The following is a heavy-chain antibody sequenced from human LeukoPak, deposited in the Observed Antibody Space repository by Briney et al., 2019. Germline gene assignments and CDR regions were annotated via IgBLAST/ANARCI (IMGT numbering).Heavy chain of an antibody. V-gene: IGHV4-39*01. CDR1: GGSISSSSYY. D-gene: IGHD1-1*01. CDR2: IYYSGST. Sequence: SETLSLTCTVSGGSISSSSYYWGWIRQPPGKGLEWIGSIYYSGSTYYNPSLKSRVTISVDTSKNQFSLKLSSVTAADTAVYYCARHTGVFWNGGPLFDYWGQGTLVTVSS. CDR3: ARHTGVFWNGGPLFDY. J-gene: IGHJ4*02.